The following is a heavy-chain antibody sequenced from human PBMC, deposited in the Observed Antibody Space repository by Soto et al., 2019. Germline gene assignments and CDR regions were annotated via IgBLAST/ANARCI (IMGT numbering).Heavy chain of an antibody. CDR2: INHSGST. Sequence: QVQLQQWGAGLLKPSETLSLTCAVYGGSFSGYYWSWIRQPPGKGLEWIGEINHSGSTNYNPSLKSRVTISVDTSKNQFSLKLSSVTAADTAVYYCARRRLGSSSSGRVGRISNWFDPWGQGTLVTVSS. CDR1: GGSFSGYY. J-gene: IGHJ5*02. CDR3: ARRRLGSSSSGRVGRISNWFDP. V-gene: IGHV4-34*01. D-gene: IGHD6-6*01.